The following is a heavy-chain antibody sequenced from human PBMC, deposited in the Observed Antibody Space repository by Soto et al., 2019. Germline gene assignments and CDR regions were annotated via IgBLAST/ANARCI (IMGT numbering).Heavy chain of an antibody. J-gene: IGHJ6*01. Sequence: QVQLVESGGGVVQPGRSLRLSCAASGFTFSSYAMHWVRQAPGKGLEWVAVISYDGSNKYYADSVKGRFTISRDNSKNTLYLQMNSLRAEDTAVYYCARDVRNRPWCYYGMDVW. CDR1: GFTFSSYA. D-gene: IGHD2-8*01. V-gene: IGHV3-30-3*01. CDR3: ARDVRNRPWCYYGMDV. CDR2: ISYDGSNK.